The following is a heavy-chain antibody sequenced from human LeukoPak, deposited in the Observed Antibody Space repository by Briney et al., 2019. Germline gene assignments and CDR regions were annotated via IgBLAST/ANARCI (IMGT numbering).Heavy chain of an antibody. J-gene: IGHJ4*02. CDR1: GYTFTSYG. Sequence: GASVKVSCTASGYTFTSYGISWVRQAPGRGLEWMGWISAYNGNTNYAQKLQGRVTMTTDTSTSTAYMELRSLRSDDTAVYYCARDGDIVVVPAAMDYWGQGTLVTVSS. V-gene: IGHV1-18*01. CDR3: ARDGDIVVVPAAMDY. CDR2: ISAYNGNT. D-gene: IGHD2-2*01.